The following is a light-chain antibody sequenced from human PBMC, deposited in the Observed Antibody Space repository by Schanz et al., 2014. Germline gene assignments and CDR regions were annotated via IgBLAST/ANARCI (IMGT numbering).Light chain of an antibody. V-gene: IGKV3-20*01. CDR2: GAS. CDR3: QQYGSSPQT. J-gene: IGKJ2*01. Sequence: ETVLTQSPGTLSLSPGERATLSCRASQTVSSSYLAWYQQKPGQAPRLLIYGASSRATGIPDRFSGSGSVTDFTLTISRLEPEDFAVYYCQQYGSSPQTFGQGTKLEIK. CDR1: QTVSSSY.